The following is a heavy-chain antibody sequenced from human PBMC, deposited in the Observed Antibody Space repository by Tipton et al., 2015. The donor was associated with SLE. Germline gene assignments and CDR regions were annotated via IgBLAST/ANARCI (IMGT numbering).Heavy chain of an antibody. CDR3: ARDGIVATITGLGYYGMDV. J-gene: IGHJ6*02. CDR2: ISSGSTYI. Sequence: SLRLSCAASGFTFSSYSMNWVRQAPGKGLEWVSSISSGSTYIYYADSVKGRFTISRDNAKNSLYLQMNSLRAEDTAVYYCARDGIVATITGLGYYGMDVWGQGTTVTVSS. D-gene: IGHD5-12*01. V-gene: IGHV3-21*01. CDR1: GFTFSSYS.